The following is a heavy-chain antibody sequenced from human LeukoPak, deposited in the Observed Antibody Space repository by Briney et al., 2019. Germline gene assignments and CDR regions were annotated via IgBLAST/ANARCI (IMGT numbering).Heavy chain of an antibody. CDR2: IRSKAYGGTT. Sequence: GGSLRLSCTASGFTFGDYAMSWFRQAPGKGLEWVGFIRSKAYGGTTEYAASVKGRFTTSRDDSKGIAYLQMNSLKTEDTAVYYCTGSSGYPVSYYFDYWGQGTLVTVSS. CDR1: GFTFGDYA. J-gene: IGHJ4*02. D-gene: IGHD3-22*01. CDR3: TGSSGYPVSYYFDY. V-gene: IGHV3-49*03.